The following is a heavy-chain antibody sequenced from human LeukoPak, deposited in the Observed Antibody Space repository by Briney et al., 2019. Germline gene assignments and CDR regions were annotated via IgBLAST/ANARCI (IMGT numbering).Heavy chain of an antibody. J-gene: IGHJ4*02. CDR3: ARGGKCSDGKCYLIDY. V-gene: IGHV3-30*04. CDR1: GFTFSSYA. Sequence: PGGSLRLSCAASGFTFSSYAMHRVRQAPGKGLEWVAIMSFDGSHERYGDSVKGRFTLSRDNSKNTLYLQINSLRTEDAAVYYCARGGKCSDGKCYLIDYWGQGTLVTVSS. D-gene: IGHD2-15*01. CDR2: MSFDGSHE.